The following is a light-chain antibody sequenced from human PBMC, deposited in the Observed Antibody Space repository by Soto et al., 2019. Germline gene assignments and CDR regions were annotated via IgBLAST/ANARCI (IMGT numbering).Light chain of an antibody. J-gene: IGKJ1*01. CDR1: QSVSSN. V-gene: IGKV3-15*01. Sequence: EIVLTQSPGTLSLSPGERASLSCRASQSVSSNLAWYQQKPGQAPRLLIYGASTRATGIPARFSGSGSGTEFTLTISSLQSEDVAVHYCQQYNNWPPAWTFGQWTKVDIK. CDR3: QQYNNWPPAWT. CDR2: GAS.